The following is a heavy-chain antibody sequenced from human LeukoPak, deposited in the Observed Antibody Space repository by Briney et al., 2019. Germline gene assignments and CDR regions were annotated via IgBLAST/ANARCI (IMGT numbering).Heavy chain of an antibody. D-gene: IGHD2-2*01. J-gene: IGHJ3*02. CDR1: GYTFTSYG. CDR2: ISAYNGNT. V-gene: IGHV1-18*01. Sequence: ASVKVSCKASGYTFTSYGLRWVRQAPGQGLEWMGWISAYNGNTNYAQKLQGRVTMTTDTSTSTAYMELRSLRSDDTAVYYCARDCSTSCYVDAFDIWGQGTMVTVSS. CDR3: ARDCSTSCYVDAFDI.